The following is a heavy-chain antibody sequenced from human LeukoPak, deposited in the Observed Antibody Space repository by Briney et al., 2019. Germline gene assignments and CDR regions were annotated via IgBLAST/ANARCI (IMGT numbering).Heavy chain of an antibody. CDR2: INTNTGNP. CDR3: AREKADFWSGYFTPPGY. CDR1: GYTFTSYA. Sequence: ASVKVSCKASGYTFTSYAMNWVRQAPGQGLEWMGWINTNTGNPTYAQGFTGRFVFSLDTSVSTAYPQISSLKAEDTAVYYCAREKADFWSGYFTPPGYWGQGTLVTVSS. V-gene: IGHV7-4-1*02. J-gene: IGHJ4*02. D-gene: IGHD3-3*01.